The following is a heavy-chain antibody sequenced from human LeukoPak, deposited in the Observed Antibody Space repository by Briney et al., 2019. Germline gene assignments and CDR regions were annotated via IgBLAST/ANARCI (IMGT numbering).Heavy chain of an antibody. Sequence: VASVKVSCKASGYTFTSYGISWVRQAPGQGLEWMGWISAYNGNTNYAQKLQGRVTMTTDTSTSTAYVELRSLRSDDTAVYYCARSGSSSWYSLADYWGQGTLVTVSS. V-gene: IGHV1-18*01. CDR1: GYTFTSYG. CDR3: ARSGSSSWYSLADY. CDR2: ISAYNGNT. D-gene: IGHD6-13*01. J-gene: IGHJ4*02.